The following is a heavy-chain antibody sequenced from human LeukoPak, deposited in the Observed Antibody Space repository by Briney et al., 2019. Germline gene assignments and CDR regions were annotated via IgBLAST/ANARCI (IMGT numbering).Heavy chain of an antibody. CDR3: ARSWGAGTTVV. D-gene: IGHD1-7*01. CDR1: GGSISDYS. Sequence: SETLSLTCTVSGGSISDYSWNWIRQTPGKGLEWIGQIYYSGNSNYNPSLKSRVIISVDTSKNQLSLKLNSVTAADTAVYYCARSWGAGTTVVWGQGTLVTVSP. CDR2: IYYSGNS. V-gene: IGHV4-59*01. J-gene: IGHJ4*02.